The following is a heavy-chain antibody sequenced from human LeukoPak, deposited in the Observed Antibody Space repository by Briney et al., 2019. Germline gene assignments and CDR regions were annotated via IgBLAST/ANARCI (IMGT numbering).Heavy chain of an antibody. CDR1: GGSIRSYY. V-gene: IGHV4-34*01. J-gene: IGHJ6*02. CDR2: INHSGST. CDR3: ARINGSGSVRRYYYGLDV. Sequence: KPSETLSLTCTVSGGSIRSYYWSWIRQPPGKGLEWIGEINHSGSTNYNPSLKSRVTISVDTSKSQFSLKLSSVTAADTAVYYCARINGSGSVRRYYYGLDVWGQGTTVTVSS. D-gene: IGHD3-10*01.